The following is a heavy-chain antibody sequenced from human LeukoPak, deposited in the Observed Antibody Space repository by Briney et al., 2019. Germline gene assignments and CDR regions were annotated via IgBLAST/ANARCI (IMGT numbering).Heavy chain of an antibody. J-gene: IGHJ4*02. D-gene: IGHD3/OR15-3a*01. V-gene: IGHV3-30-3*01. CDR2: ILYDGTNK. CDR1: GFTFRTHA. CDR3: ARGRDFWTGYYVV. Sequence: GGSLRLSCAASGFTFRTHAMHWVRQAPGKGLDWVAVILYDGTNKYYADSVKGRFTISRDNSKNTLYLQMNSLRAEDTGVYYCARGRDFWTGYYVVWGQGTLVTVSS.